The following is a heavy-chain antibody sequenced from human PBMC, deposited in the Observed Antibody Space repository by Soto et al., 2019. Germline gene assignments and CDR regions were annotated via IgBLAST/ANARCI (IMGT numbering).Heavy chain of an antibody. V-gene: IGHV4-39*01. Sequence: PSETLSLTCTVSGGSISSSSYYWGWIRQPPGKGLEWIGSIYYSGSTYYNPSLKSRVTISVDTSKNQFSLKLSSVTAADTAVYYCARHGGVRWELSWFDPWGQGTLVTVSS. J-gene: IGHJ5*02. CDR3: ARHGGVRWELSWFDP. D-gene: IGHD1-26*01. CDR2: IYYSGST. CDR1: GGSISSSSYY.